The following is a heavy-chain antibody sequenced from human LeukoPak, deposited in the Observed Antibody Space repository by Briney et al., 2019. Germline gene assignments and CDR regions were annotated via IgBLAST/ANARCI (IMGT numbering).Heavy chain of an antibody. Sequence: GGTLRLSCVASGFSFSYHGMNWVRLAPGKGLEWVSGVSPPGGGTYYADSVKGRFTISRDDSRNTLSLQMNSLRVEDTAVYYCARGDPDISFGVAGEAFDIWGQGTMVTVSS. D-gene: IGHD3-3*01. V-gene: IGHV3-23*01. CDR3: ARGDPDISFGVAGEAFDI. CDR2: VSPPGGGT. J-gene: IGHJ3*02. CDR1: GFSFSYHG.